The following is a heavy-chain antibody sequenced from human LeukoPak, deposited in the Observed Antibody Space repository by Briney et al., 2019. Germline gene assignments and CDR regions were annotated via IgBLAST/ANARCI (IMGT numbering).Heavy chain of an antibody. V-gene: IGHV3-53*01. Sequence: PGGSLRLSCTASGFTVSSNYMSWVRQAPGKGLEWVSVIYSGGTTYYADSVRGRFIISRGTSKDTLYLQMNSLRADDTAVYYCARDGFNDRSGDNDGFDMWGQGTMVTVSS. CDR2: IYSGGTT. CDR3: ARDGFNDRSGDNDGFDM. J-gene: IGHJ3*02. D-gene: IGHD1-1*01. CDR1: GFTVSSNY.